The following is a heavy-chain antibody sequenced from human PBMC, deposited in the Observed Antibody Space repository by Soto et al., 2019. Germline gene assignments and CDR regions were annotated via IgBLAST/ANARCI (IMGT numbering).Heavy chain of an antibody. CDR2: FHYSGRT. V-gene: IGHV4-39*01. CDR1: GGSISSGPYS. Sequence: SETLSLTCSVSGGSISSGPYSWGWIRQPPGKGLEWIGTFHYSGRTYYSPSLGSRVTISVDTSKNQFSLKVSSVTAADTAVFYCARLAGYCSGTSCYGYYGMDVWGQGTTVTVS. J-gene: IGHJ6*02. D-gene: IGHD2-2*01. CDR3: ARLAGYCSGTSCYGYYGMDV.